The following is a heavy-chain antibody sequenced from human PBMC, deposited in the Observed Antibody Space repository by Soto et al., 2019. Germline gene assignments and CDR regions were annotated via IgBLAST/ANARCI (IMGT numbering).Heavy chain of an antibody. CDR2: IYYSGST. CDR1: GGSISSYY. CDR3: ARGRPQKGGYCSSTSCYAYYYYYMDV. V-gene: IGHV4-59*01. D-gene: IGHD2-2*01. J-gene: IGHJ6*03. Sequence: PSETLSLTCTVSGGSISSYYWSWIRQPPGKGLGWIGYIYYSGSTNYNPSPKSRVTISVDTSKNQFSLKLSSVTAADTAVYYCARGRPQKGGYCSSTSCYAYYYYYMDVWGIGTTVTVSS.